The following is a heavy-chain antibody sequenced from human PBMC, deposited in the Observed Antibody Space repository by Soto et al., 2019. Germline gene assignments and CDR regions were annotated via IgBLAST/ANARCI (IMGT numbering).Heavy chain of an antibody. CDR1: GGSINSGGYY. D-gene: IGHD6-13*01. J-gene: IGHJ4*02. V-gene: IGHV4-31*03. CDR2: TVDSGST. CDR3: ARGSRKSGYSSSWVFDY. Sequence: QVQLQESGPGLVKPSQTLSLICTISGGSINSGGYYWNWIRQHPGKGLEWIGYTVDSGSTYYNPFLRRRVTISADTSENQCSLNLSSVTAADTAVYFCARGSRKSGYSSSWVFDYWGQGTLVNVSS.